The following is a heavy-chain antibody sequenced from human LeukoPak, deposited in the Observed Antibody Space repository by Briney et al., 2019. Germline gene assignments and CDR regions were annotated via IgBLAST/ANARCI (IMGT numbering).Heavy chain of an antibody. Sequence: GRSLRLSCAASGFPFNNYAMDWVRQAPGKGLEWVAVISYDGSNQHKADSVRGRFTISRDNSKNTLYLQMNSLRAEDTAVYYCARDLHGRYSYGYRHWGQGTLVTVSS. D-gene: IGHD5-18*01. CDR1: GFPFNNYA. J-gene: IGHJ4*02. V-gene: IGHV3-30*04. CDR3: ARDLHGRYSYGYRH. CDR2: ISYDGSNQ.